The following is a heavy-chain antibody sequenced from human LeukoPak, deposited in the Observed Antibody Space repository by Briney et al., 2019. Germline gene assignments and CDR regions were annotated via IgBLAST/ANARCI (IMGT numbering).Heavy chain of an antibody. V-gene: IGHV3-48*04. CDR1: GFTFSTYN. CDR2: ISSSSSTI. CDR3: ARGGWEFDY. Sequence: GRSLRLSCAASGFTFSTYNMNWVRQAPGKGLEWVSYISSSSSTIYYADSVRGRFTISRDNAKNSLYLQMNSLRAEDTAVYYCARGGWEFDYWGQGTLVTVSS. J-gene: IGHJ4*02. D-gene: IGHD1-26*01.